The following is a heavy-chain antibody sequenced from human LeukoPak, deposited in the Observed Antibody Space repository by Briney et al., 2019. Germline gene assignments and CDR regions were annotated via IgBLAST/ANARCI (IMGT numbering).Heavy chain of an antibody. V-gene: IGHV1-2*02. J-gene: IGHJ4*02. Sequence: VASVKVSCKASGYTFTGYYMHWVRQAPGQGLEWMGWINPNSGGTNYAQKFQGRVTMTRDTSISPAYMELSRLRSDDTAVYYCARGSEVGDRLFDYWGQGTLVTVSS. D-gene: IGHD4-17*01. CDR3: ARGSEVGDRLFDY. CDR1: GYTFTGYY. CDR2: INPNSGGT.